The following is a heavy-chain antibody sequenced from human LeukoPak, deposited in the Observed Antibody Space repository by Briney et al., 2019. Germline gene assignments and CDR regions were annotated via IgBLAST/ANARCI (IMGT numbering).Heavy chain of an antibody. CDR1: GGSVSSYY. V-gene: IGHV4-59*02. Sequence: SETLSLTCTVSGGSVSSYYWSWIRQPPGKGLEWIGYIYYSGSIDYNPSLRSRVTMSIDTSKNQFSLKLNSVTAADTAVYYCAGLVLTYAFDVWGQGTMVTVPS. J-gene: IGHJ3*01. CDR2: IYYSGSI. D-gene: IGHD4/OR15-4a*01. CDR3: AGLVLTYAFDV.